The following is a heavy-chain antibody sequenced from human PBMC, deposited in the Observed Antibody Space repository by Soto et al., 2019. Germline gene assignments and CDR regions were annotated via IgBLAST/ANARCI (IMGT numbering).Heavy chain of an antibody. CDR2: IYPTDSET. CDR3: ARPYGMDV. J-gene: IGHJ6*02. V-gene: IGHV5-51*01. CDR1: GYSFTSYW. Sequence: GESLKISCKGFGYSFTSYWIGWVRQMPGKGLEWVGIIYPTDSETRYSPSFQGQVTISADKSINTAYLQWSSLKVSDTAIYYCARPYGMDVWGQGTTVTVSS.